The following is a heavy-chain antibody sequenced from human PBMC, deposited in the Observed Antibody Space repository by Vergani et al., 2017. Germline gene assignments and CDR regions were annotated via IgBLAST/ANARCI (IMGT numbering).Heavy chain of an antibody. J-gene: IGHJ3*02. Sequence: QVQLVQSGAEVKKPGSSVKVSCKASGGTFSSYAISWVRQAPGQGLEWMGGIIPIFGTANYAQKFQGRVTITADKSTSTAYMELSSLRSEDTAVYYCARSPNRGSSGWQGDAFDILGQGTMVTVSS. D-gene: IGHD6-19*01. CDR2: IIPIFGTA. CDR3: ARSPNRGSSGWQGDAFDI. CDR1: GGTFSSYA. V-gene: IGHV1-69*06.